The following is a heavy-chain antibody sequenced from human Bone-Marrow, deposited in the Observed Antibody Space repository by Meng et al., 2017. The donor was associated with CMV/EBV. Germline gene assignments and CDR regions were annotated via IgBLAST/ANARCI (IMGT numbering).Heavy chain of an antibody. Sequence: SETLSLTCTVSGGSISSYYWSWIRQPPGKGLEWIGYIYYSGSTNYNPSLKSRVTISVDTSKNQFSLKLSSVTAADTAVYYCARDYQYSSSWYTYYYYYGMDVWGQGTTVTGSS. D-gene: IGHD6-13*01. J-gene: IGHJ6*02. CDR3: ARDYQYSSSWYTYYYYYGMDV. V-gene: IGHV4-59*01. CDR1: GGSISSYY. CDR2: IYYSGST.